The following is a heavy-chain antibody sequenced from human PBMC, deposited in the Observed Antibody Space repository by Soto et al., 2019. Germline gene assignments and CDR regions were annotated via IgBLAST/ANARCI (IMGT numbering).Heavy chain of an antibody. Sequence: QVQLVESGGGVVQPGTSLRVSCVGSGFTFRSYVIHWVRQAPGKGPEWVALTSYDGSDKYYGNSVRGRFTSSRDNSRNTVDLQMDSLRLEDAALYYCARWGATGGLAVWGQGTLVSVSS. D-gene: IGHD3-16*01. V-gene: IGHV3-30*19. CDR1: GFTFRSYV. CDR2: TSYDGSDK. J-gene: IGHJ1*01. CDR3: ARWGATGGLAV.